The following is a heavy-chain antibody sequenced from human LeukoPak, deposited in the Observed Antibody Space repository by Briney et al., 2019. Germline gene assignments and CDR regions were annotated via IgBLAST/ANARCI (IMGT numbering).Heavy chain of an antibody. J-gene: IGHJ6*04. CDR2: INPNSGGT. V-gene: IGHV1-2*04. D-gene: IGHD3-10*01. Sequence: ASVKVSCKASGYTFTDYYMHWVRQAPGQGLEWMGWINPNSGGTNYAQKFQGWVTMTRDTSISTAYMELSRLRSDDTAVYYCAINMVRGVVYGMDVWGKGTTVTVSS. CDR3: AINMVRGVVYGMDV. CDR1: GYTFTDYY.